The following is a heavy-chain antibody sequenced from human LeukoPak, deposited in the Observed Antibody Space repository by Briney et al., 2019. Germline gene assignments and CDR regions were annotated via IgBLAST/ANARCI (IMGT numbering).Heavy chain of an antibody. V-gene: IGHV4-38-2*01. Sequence: PSETLSLTCAVSGYSISSGYYWGWIRQPPGKGLEWIGSIYYSGSTYYNPSLRSRVTISVDTSKNQFSLKLTSVTAADTAVYYCANLRRGYYALDYWGQGTLVTVSS. J-gene: IGHJ4*02. D-gene: IGHD3-22*01. CDR3: ANLRRGYYALDY. CDR1: GYSISSGYY. CDR2: IYYSGST.